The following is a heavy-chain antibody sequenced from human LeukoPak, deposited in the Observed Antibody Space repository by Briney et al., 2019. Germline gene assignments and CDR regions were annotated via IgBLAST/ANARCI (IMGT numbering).Heavy chain of an antibody. J-gene: IGHJ4*02. CDR1: GGSISSSSYY. CDR2: IYYSGST. D-gene: IGHD6-13*01. Sequence: WETLSLTCTVSGGSISSSSYYWGWIRQPPGKGLEWIGSIYYSGSTYYNPSLKSRVTISVDTSKNQFSLKLSSVTAADTAVYYCASTVIAAAGTWTFDYWGQGTLVTVSS. V-gene: IGHV4-39*01. CDR3: ASTVIAAAGTWTFDY.